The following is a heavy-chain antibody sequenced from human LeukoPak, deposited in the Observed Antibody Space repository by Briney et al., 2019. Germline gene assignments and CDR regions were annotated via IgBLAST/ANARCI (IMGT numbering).Heavy chain of an antibody. Sequence: PGGSLRLSCAASGFTFSSYSMNWVRQAPGKGLEWVSSISSSSSYIYYADSVKGRFTISRDNAKNSLYLQMNSLRAEDTAVYYCARAPYSSGWSAEYFQHWGQGTLVTVSS. V-gene: IGHV3-21*01. CDR1: GFTFSSYS. CDR3: ARAPYSSGWSAEYFQH. CDR2: ISSSSSYI. D-gene: IGHD6-19*01. J-gene: IGHJ1*01.